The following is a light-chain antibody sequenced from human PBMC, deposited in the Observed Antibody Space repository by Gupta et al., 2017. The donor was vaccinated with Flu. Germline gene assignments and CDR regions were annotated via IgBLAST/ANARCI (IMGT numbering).Light chain of an antibody. J-gene: IGKJ1*01. CDR3: QEYNNYAWT. V-gene: IGKV1-5*03. Sequence: PPTVSASLRARVTIQWRESKNIDAWWEWYQQRTGTAPILLIDKASTLESGVTSRLSGSGSETEFTIAISRLEPDDLANYYCQEYNNYAWTFGHGTKV. CDR2: KAS. CDR1: KNIDAW.